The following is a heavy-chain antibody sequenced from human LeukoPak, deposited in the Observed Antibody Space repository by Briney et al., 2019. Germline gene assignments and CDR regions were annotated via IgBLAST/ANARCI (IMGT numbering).Heavy chain of an antibody. CDR2: IYSNGRT. CDR3: ARDVGP. D-gene: IGHD2-15*01. V-gene: IGHV3-53*01. J-gene: IGHJ5*02. Sequence: PGGSLRLSCAASGFTVSNNYMRWVRQAPGKGLEWVSLIYSNGRTDYTESVKGRFSISRDNSKNTMYLQMNSLRAEDTAMYYCARDVGPWGQGTLVTVSS. CDR1: GFTVSNNY.